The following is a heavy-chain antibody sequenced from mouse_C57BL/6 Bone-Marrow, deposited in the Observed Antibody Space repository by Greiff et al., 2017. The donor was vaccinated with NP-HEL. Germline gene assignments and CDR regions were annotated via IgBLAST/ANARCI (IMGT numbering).Heavy chain of an antibody. V-gene: IGHV1-81*01. CDR2: ISPRSGNT. J-gene: IGHJ1*03. CDR1: GYTFTSYG. Sequence: QVQLQQSGAELARPGASVKLSCKASGYTFTSYGISWVKPRPGQGLEWIGEISPRSGNTYYNEKFKGKATLTADKSSSTAYMELRSLTSEDSAVYFCANLLLGYFDVWGTGTTVTVSS. D-gene: IGHD1-1*01. CDR3: ANLLLGYFDV.